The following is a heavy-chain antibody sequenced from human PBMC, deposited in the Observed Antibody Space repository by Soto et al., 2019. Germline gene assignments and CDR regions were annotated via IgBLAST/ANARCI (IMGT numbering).Heavy chain of an antibody. CDR2: ISGSGSSG. D-gene: IGHD4-17*01. Sequence: PGGSLRLSCAAYGFTFSSYAMNWVRQAPGKGLEWVAGISGSGSSGYYADSVKGRFSISRDNSKNTLYLQMNSLRAEDAAVYYCAKKMTSVTCFDYWGQGALVTVSS. CDR3: AKKMTSVTCFDY. V-gene: IGHV3-23*01. J-gene: IGHJ4*02. CDR1: GFTFSSYA.